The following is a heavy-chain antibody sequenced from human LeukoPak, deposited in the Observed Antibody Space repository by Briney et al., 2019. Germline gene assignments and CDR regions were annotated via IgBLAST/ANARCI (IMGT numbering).Heavy chain of an antibody. V-gene: IGHV3-74*01. D-gene: IGHD2-8*02. CDR3: AGDLGTVLDY. Sequence: GGSLRLSCVASGFTFSSYWMHWVRQAPGKGLVWVSRINSDGRSSTSYADSVKGRFIISRDNAKNTLYLQMNSLRAEDTAVYYCAGDLGTVLDYWGQGTLVTVSS. CDR1: GFTFSSYW. CDR2: INSDGRSST. J-gene: IGHJ4*02.